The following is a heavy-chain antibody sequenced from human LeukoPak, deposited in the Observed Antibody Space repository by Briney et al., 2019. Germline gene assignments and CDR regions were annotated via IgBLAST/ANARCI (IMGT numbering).Heavy chain of an antibody. J-gene: IGHJ4*02. D-gene: IGHD3-22*01. V-gene: IGHV4-59*01. CDR3: AGGYLYDSSGYYIY. CDR2: IYYSGST. CDR1: GGSISSYY. Sequence: SETLSLTCTVSGGSISSYYWSWIRQPPGKGLEWIGYIYYSGSTNYNPSLKSRVTISVDTSKNQFSLKLSSVTAADTAVYYCAGGYLYDSSGYYIYWGQGTLVTVSS.